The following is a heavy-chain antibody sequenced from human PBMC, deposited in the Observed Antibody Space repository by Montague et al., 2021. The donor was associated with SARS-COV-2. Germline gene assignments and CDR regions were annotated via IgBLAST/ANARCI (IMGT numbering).Heavy chain of an antibody. CDR3: ARDYFDSSGLVWIDP. CDR1: GDSVSSGAYY. V-gene: IGHV4-61*08. Sequence: SETLSLTCTVSGDSVSSGAYYWSWIRQPPGKGLEWIAYIYYSGNTYTKYNPSLESRVSISVDTSKNQFSLKLTSGSAADTAVYYCARDYFDSSGLVWIDPWGQGTLVIVSS. J-gene: IGHJ5*02. D-gene: IGHD3-22*01. CDR2: IYYSGNTYT.